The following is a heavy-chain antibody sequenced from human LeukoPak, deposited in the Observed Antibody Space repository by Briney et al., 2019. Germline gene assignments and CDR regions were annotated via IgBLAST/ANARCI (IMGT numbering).Heavy chain of an antibody. D-gene: IGHD3-10*01. Sequence: GGPLRLSCAASGFTFSSYSMNWVRQAPGKGLEWVSTISGVGDATYYADSVKGRFTISRDNSKNTLDLQMNSLRAEDTAVYYCARDSLMLRGPLVIYYFDFWGQGTLVTVSS. CDR2: ISGVGDAT. V-gene: IGHV3-23*01. J-gene: IGHJ4*02. CDR3: ARDSLMLRGPLVIYYFDF. CDR1: GFTFSSYS.